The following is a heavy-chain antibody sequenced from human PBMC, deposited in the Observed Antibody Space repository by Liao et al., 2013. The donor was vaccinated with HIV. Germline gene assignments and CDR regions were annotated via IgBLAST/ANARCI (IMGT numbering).Heavy chain of an antibody. CDR3: ARVTVTLLRGGFYYMDV. Sequence: QVQLQESGPGLVKPSQTLSLTCTVSGASISSGSYYWSWIRQPAGKGLEWIGHVYTSGSTNYNPSLKSGVTISVDTSKNQFSLKLSSVTAADTAVYYCARVTVTLLRGGFYYMDVWGKGTTVTVSS. CDR1: GASISSGSYY. V-gene: IGHV4-61*02. J-gene: IGHJ6*03. CDR2: VYTSGST. D-gene: IGHD3-10*01.